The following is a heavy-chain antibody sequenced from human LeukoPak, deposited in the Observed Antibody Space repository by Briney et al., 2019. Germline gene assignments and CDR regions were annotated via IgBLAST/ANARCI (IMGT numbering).Heavy chain of an antibody. V-gene: IGHV4-59*01. D-gene: IGHD1-7*01. CDR2: IYNSGST. CDR3: VRDRELNY. J-gene: IGHJ4*02. CDR1: GVSISIYY. Sequence: SETLSLTCTVSGVSISIYYWSWIRQPPGKGLEWIGYIYNSGSTSYNPSLKSRATISADTSKNQFSLKLSSVTAADTAVYYCVRDRELNYWGQGTLVAVSS.